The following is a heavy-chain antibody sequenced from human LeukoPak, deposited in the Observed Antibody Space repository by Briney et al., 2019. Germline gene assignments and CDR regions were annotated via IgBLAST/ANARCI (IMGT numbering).Heavy chain of an antibody. D-gene: IGHD3-16*02. Sequence: GASVKVSCKASGYTLTGYYMHWVRQAPGQGLEWMGRINPNSGGTNYAQKFQGRVTMTRDTSISTAYMELSRLRSDDTAVYYCARDFSPYYVWGSYRFDYWGQGTLVTVSS. CDR3: ARDFSPYYVWGSYRFDY. CDR1: GYTLTGYY. V-gene: IGHV1-2*06. J-gene: IGHJ4*02. CDR2: INPNSGGT.